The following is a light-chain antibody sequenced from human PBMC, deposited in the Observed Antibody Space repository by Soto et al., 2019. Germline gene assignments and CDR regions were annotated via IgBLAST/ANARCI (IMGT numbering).Light chain of an antibody. Sequence: EIVLTQSPATLSLSPGERATLSCRASQSVSIDLAWYQQKPGQAPRLLIYDASNRATGIPARFSGSGSGTDFSLNISSLEPADFAVYYCQQRSNWRRLTFGGGTKVEI. CDR3: QQRSNWRRLT. CDR1: QSVSID. J-gene: IGKJ4*01. V-gene: IGKV3-11*01. CDR2: DAS.